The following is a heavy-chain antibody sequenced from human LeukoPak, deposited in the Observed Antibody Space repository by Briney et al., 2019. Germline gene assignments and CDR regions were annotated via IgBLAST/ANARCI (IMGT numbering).Heavy chain of an antibody. CDR3: AKDGYCSSTSCPTGYFFDY. Sequence: GGSLRLYCAASGFTFSSYAMSWVRQAPGTGLEWVSAISGSGGSTYYADSVKGRFTISRDNSKNTLYLQMNSLRAEDTAVYYCAKDGYCSSTSCPTGYFFDYWGQGTLVTVSS. V-gene: IGHV3-23*01. CDR1: GFTFSSYA. D-gene: IGHD2-2*01. CDR2: ISGSGGST. J-gene: IGHJ4*02.